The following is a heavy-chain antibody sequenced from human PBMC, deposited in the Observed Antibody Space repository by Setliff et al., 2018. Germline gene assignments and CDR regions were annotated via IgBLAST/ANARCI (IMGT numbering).Heavy chain of an antibody. J-gene: IGHJ4*02. CDR1: DVSISGYY. Sequence: SETLSLTCTVSDVSISGYYWSWIRQPPGKGLEWIGYIHSSGRSNYSPSLKSRVTVSADRSRNQFSLNLNSVTAADTAIYYCVRGLNSESWTFRYWSQGILVTVSS. CDR2: IHSSGRS. V-gene: IGHV4-4*08. D-gene: IGHD1-26*01. CDR3: VRGLNSESWTFRY.